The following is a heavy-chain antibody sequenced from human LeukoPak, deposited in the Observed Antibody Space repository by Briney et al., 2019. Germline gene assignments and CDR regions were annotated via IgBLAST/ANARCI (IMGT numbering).Heavy chain of an antibody. J-gene: IGHJ4*02. D-gene: IGHD5-12*01. CDR1: GFPFSDYY. V-gene: IGHV3-11*01. CDR3: ARGYSGYHVLFDY. CDR2: INHVADTI. Sequence: XGSLRLSCAASGFPFSDYYMSWIRQAPGKGLEWVSFINHVADTIYYADSVKGRFTISRDNAKNALYLQMNSLRAEDTAMYYCARGYSGYHVLFDYWGQGSLVTVSS.